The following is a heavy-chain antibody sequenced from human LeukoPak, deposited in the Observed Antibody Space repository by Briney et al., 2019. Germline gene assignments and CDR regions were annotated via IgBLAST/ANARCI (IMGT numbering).Heavy chain of an antibody. CDR1: VFTLSPYG. CDR2: IWFDGTNK. V-gene: IGHV3-33*01. CDR3: ARDLSYTSLDF. J-gene: IGHJ4*02. D-gene: IGHD2-2*02. Sequence: GGSLRLSCTTSVFTLSPYGIHWVRQAPGKGLEWVAVIWFDGTNKYYADSVKGRFTISRDNSKNTLYLQMSSLRAEDTAMYYCARDLSYTSLDFGGQGTLVTVPS.